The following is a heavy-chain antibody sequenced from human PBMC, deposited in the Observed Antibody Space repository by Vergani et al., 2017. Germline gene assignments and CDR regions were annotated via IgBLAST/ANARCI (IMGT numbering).Heavy chain of an antibody. Sequence: QVQLQQWGAGLLKPSETLSLTCAVYGGSFSGYHWSWIRQPPGKGLEWIGEINHSGSTNYNPSLKSRVTISVDTSKNQFSLKLSSVTAADTAVYYCARGRIRTVTNRSYPGPPYFDYWGQGTLVTVSS. V-gene: IGHV4-34*01. CDR2: INHSGST. D-gene: IGHD4-17*01. J-gene: IGHJ4*02. CDR3: ARGRIRTVTNRSYPGPPYFDY. CDR1: GGSFSGYH.